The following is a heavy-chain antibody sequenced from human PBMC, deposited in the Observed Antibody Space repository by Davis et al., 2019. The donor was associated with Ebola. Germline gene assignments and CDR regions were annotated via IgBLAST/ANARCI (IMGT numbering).Heavy chain of an antibody. J-gene: IGHJ6*02. CDR2: IYSGGST. CDR3: ARHVQYCSSTSCYSGYYYYGMDV. CDR1: GFTVSSNY. V-gene: IGHV3-66*04. D-gene: IGHD2-2*01. Sequence: GESLKISCAASGFTVSSNYMSWVRQAPGKGLEWVSVIYSGGSTYYADSVKGRFTISRDNSKNTLYLQMNSLRAEDTAVYYCARHVQYCSSTSCYSGYYYYGMDVWGQGTTVTVSS.